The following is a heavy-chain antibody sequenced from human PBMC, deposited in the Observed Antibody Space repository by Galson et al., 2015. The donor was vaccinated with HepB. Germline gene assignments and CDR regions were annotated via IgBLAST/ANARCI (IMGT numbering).Heavy chain of an antibody. V-gene: IGHV3-30*18. J-gene: IGHJ6*02. CDR2: ISYDGSNK. D-gene: IGHD6-25*01. CDR3: AKDLDPKTRYSSDWHYYYGLDV. Sequence: SLRLSCAASGFTFSSYGMNWGRQAPGKGLEWVAVISYDGSNKHYGDSVKGRFTISRDNSKSTLFLQMNSLRPEDTGVHYCAKDLDPKTRYSSDWHYYYGLDVWGQGTTVTVSS. CDR1: GFTFSSYG.